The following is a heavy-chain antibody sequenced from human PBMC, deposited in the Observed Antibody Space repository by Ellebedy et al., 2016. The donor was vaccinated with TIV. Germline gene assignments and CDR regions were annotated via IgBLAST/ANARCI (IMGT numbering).Heavy chain of an antibody. D-gene: IGHD1-26*01. J-gene: IGHJ4*02. CDR2: ISSGSSYI. Sequence: GGSLRLXXTASGFSFSTYAMNWVRQAPGKGLEWVSYISSGSSYIFYADSMKGRFTISRDNAKNSLYLQMNSLRAEDTAVYYTYSGGYWGQGTLVTVSS. CDR1: GFSFSTYA. V-gene: IGHV3-21*01. CDR3: YSGGY.